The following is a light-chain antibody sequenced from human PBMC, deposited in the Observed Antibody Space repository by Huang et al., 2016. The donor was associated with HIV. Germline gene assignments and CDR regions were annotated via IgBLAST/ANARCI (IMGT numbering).Light chain of an antibody. CDR1: QSVSSD. V-gene: IGKV3-15*01. J-gene: IGKJ1*01. Sequence: EIVLTLSPATLSVFPGERATLPCRASQSVSSDLAGYQQKPGQAPRLLIYGASTRATGIPARCSGSGSGTEFTLTISSLQSEDVAVYYCQQYNNWPRTFGQGTKVEIK. CDR3: QQYNNWPRT. CDR2: GAS.